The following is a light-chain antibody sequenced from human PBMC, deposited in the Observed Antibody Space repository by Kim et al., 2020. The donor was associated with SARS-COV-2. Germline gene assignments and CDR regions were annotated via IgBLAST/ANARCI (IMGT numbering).Light chain of an antibody. CDR1: NLGDKY. Sequence: SYELTQPPSVSVSPGQTATFTCSGDNLGDKYICWYQQKSGQSPVLVIYQNYKRPSGIPERFSGSNSGNTATLTISRVEAGDEADYYCQVWDSSSDHRVVFGGGTKVTVL. CDR3: QVWDSSSDHRVV. J-gene: IGLJ2*01. CDR2: QNY. V-gene: IGLV3-1*01.